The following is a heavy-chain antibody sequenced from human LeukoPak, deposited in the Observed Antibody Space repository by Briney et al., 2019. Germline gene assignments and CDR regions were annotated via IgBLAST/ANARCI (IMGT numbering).Heavy chain of an antibody. CDR2: INSDGSST. D-gene: IGHD6-19*01. CDR3: ARVSSGWYYFDY. Sequence: GGSLRLSCAASGFTFSSYWMHWVRQAPRKGLVWVSRINSDGSSTSYADSVKGRFTISRDNAKNTLYLQMNSLRAEDTAVYYCARVSSGWYYFDYWGQGTLVTVSS. CDR1: GFTFSSYW. J-gene: IGHJ4*02. V-gene: IGHV3-74*01.